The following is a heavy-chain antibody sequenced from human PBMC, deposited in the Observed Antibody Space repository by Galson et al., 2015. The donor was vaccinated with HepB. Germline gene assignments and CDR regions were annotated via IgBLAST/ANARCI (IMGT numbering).Heavy chain of an antibody. CDR1: GFTFSSYG. Sequence: SLRLSCAASGFTFSSYGMHWVRQAPGKGLEWVAVIWYDGSNKYYADSVKGRFTISRDNSKNTLYLQMNSLRAEDTAVYYCARGASRRIVVAYYYYYGMDVWGQGTTVTVSS. V-gene: IGHV3-33*08. CDR3: ARGASRRIVVAYYYYYGMDV. J-gene: IGHJ6*02. D-gene: IGHD3-22*01. CDR2: IWYDGSNK.